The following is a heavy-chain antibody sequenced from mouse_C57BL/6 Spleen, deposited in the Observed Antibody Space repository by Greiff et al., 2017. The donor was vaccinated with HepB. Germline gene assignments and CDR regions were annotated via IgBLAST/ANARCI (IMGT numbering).Heavy chain of an antibody. CDR2: IYPGDGDT. V-gene: IGHV1-82*01. CDR1: GYAFSSSW. Sequence: VQLQQSGPELVKPGASVKISCKASGYAFSSSWMNWVKQRPGKGLEWIGRIYPGDGDTNYNGKFKGKATLTADKSSSTAYMQLSSLTSEDSAVYFCARMGDYYGPWFAYWGQGTLVTVSA. D-gene: IGHD1-2*01. CDR3: ARMGDYYGPWFAY. J-gene: IGHJ3*01.